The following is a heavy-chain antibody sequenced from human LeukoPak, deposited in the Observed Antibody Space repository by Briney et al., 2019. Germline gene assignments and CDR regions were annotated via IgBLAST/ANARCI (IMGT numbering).Heavy chain of an antibody. D-gene: IGHD3-16*01. CDR2: IYHSGST. Sequence: PSETLSLTCTVSGGSISSNYWSWIRQPPGKGLEWIGYIYHSGSTSYNPSLKSRVTFSVDTSKNQFSLKLNSVTAADTAVYYCARESIMGLDYWGQGTLVTVSS. V-gene: IGHV4-59*01. CDR1: GGSISSNY. CDR3: ARESIMGLDY. J-gene: IGHJ4*02.